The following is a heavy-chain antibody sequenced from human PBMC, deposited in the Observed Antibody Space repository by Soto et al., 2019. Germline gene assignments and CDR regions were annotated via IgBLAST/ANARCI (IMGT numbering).Heavy chain of an antibody. CDR1: GYTLTELS. Sequence: ASVKVSCKVSGYTLTELSMHWVRQAPGKGLEWMGGFDPEDGETIYAQKFQGRVTMTEDTSTDTAYMELSSLRSEDTAVYYCATGRSLGPAFDYWGQGTLVTVSS. V-gene: IGHV1-24*01. CDR2: FDPEDGET. CDR3: ATGRSLGPAFDY. D-gene: IGHD7-27*01. J-gene: IGHJ4*02.